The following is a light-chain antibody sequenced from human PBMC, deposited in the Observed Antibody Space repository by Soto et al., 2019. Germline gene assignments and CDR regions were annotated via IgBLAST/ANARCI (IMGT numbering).Light chain of an antibody. V-gene: IGKV3-20*01. Sequence: EIALSQSPATLSLSPGERATLSCRTSQSVSSDHLAWYQQKSGQAPRLLIYGASNRATGIPDRFSGSGSGTDFTLTISRLEPEDFAVYHCQQYGRSWWTFGQGTKVDIK. CDR3: QQYGRSWWT. J-gene: IGKJ1*01. CDR2: GAS. CDR1: QSVSSDH.